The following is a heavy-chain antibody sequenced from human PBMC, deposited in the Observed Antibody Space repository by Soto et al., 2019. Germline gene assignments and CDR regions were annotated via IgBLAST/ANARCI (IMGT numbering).Heavy chain of an antibody. Sequence: GGSLRLSCAASGFTFSSCAMNWVRQAPGKGLEWVSGISGSGGSTYYADSVKGRFTISRDNSKNTLYLQMSSLRAEDTAVYYCAKAFSRYDYWGQGTLVTVSS. J-gene: IGHJ4*02. V-gene: IGHV3-23*01. CDR1: GFTFSSCA. D-gene: IGHD6-13*01. CDR3: AKAFSRYDY. CDR2: ISGSGGST.